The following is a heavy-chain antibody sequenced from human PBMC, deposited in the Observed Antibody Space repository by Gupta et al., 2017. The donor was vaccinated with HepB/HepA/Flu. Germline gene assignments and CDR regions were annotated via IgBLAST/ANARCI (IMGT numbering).Heavy chain of an antibody. Sequence: QVQLVQSGAEVTKPGSSVKVSCKASGGTFSSYAISWVRQAPGQGLEWMGGIIPSFGTANYAQKFQGRVTITADESTSTAYMELSSLRSEDTAVYYCARGSYQLSDYYYYYMDVWGKGTTVTGSS. D-gene: IGHD2-2*01. V-gene: IGHV1-69*01. CDR3: ARGSYQLSDYYYYYMDV. CDR2: IIPSFGTA. CDR1: GGTFSSYA. J-gene: IGHJ6*03.